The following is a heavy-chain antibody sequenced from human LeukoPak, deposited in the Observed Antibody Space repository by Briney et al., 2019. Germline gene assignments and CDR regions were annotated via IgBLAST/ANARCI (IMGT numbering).Heavy chain of an antibody. J-gene: IGHJ4*02. CDR1: GGTFISYT. CDR3: ARGDNWNPFDY. V-gene: IGHV1-69*05. D-gene: IGHD1-20*01. Sequence: SVKVSCKASGGTFISYTISRVRQAPGQGLEWMGRIIPIFGTANYPQKFQGRVTITTDESTSTAYMELSSLRSEDTAVYYCARGDNWNPFDYWGQGTLVTVSS. CDR2: IIPIFGTA.